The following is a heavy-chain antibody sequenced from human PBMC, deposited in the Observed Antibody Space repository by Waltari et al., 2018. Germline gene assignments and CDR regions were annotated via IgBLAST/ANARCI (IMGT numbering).Heavy chain of an antibody. D-gene: IGHD6-13*01. CDR2: INAGNGNT. CDR1: GYTFTSYA. J-gene: IGHJ4*02. V-gene: IGHV1-3*01. Sequence: QVQLVQSGAEVKKPGASVKVSCKASGYTFTSYAMHWVRQAPEQRREWMGWINAGNGNTKYAQKYQGRVTITRDTSASTAYMEVSSLRSEDTAVYYCARDPYSSPSFDYWGQGTLVTVSS. CDR3: ARDPYSSPSFDY.